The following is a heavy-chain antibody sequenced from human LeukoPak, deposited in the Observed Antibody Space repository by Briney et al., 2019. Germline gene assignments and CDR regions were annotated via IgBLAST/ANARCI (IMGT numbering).Heavy chain of an antibody. CDR2: IYNSGST. CDR1: GGSISSHY. J-gene: IGHJ3*01. Sequence: SETLSLTCTVSGGSISSHYWSWIRQPPGKGLEWIGYIYNSGSTNYNPSLKSRVTISLDTSKNQFSLHLTSVTAADTAVYFCARDDYGVFDAFDVWGQGTVVTVYS. D-gene: IGHD3-16*01. V-gene: IGHV4-59*08. CDR3: ARDDYGVFDAFDV.